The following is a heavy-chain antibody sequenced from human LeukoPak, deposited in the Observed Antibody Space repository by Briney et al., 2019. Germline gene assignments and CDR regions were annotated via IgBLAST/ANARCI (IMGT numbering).Heavy chain of an antibody. Sequence: PGGSLRLSCAASGFTVSSNYMSWVRQAPVKGLEWVSVIYSGGSTYYADSVKGRFTISRDNSKNTLYLQMNSLRAEDTAVYYCAKYKGPSSSGALRGTYYYYGMDVWGQGTTVTVSS. D-gene: IGHD2-15*01. V-gene: IGHV3-66*01. CDR3: AKYKGPSSSGALRGTYYYYGMDV. CDR2: IYSGGST. J-gene: IGHJ6*02. CDR1: GFTVSSNY.